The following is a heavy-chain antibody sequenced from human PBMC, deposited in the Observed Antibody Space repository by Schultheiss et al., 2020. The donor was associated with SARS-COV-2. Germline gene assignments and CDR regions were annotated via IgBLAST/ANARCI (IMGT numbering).Heavy chain of an antibody. CDR1: GFTFSNAW. CDR2: ISGSGGST. V-gene: IGHV3-23*01. CDR3: AKLSGGTGSVGD. J-gene: IGHJ4*02. Sequence: GGSLRLSCAASGFTFSNAWMNWVRQAPGKGLEWVSAISGSGGSTYYADSVKGRFTISRDNSKNTLYLQMNSLRAEDTAVYYCAKLSGGTGSVGDWGQGTLVTVSS. D-gene: IGHD3/OR15-3a*01.